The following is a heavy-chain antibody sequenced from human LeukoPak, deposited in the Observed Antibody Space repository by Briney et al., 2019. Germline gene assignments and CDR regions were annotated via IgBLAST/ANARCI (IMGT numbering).Heavy chain of an antibody. V-gene: IGHV4-34*01. D-gene: IGHD2-2*02. Sequence: SETLSLTCAVYGGSFSGYYWSWIRQPPGKGGEWIGEINHSGSTNYNPPLKSRVPISVGTSKDQFPLKLSSVTAADTAVYYCARGGPWNEGYCSSTSCYTTRWFDPWGQGTLVTVSS. J-gene: IGHJ5*02. CDR3: ARGGPWNEGYCSSTSCYTTRWFDP. CDR1: GGSFSGYY. CDR2: INHSGST.